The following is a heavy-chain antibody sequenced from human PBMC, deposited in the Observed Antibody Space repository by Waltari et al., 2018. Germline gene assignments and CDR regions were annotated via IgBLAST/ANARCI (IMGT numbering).Heavy chain of an antibody. V-gene: IGHV3-7*01. CDR1: GFTFSNYW. D-gene: IGHD3-22*01. Sequence: EVQLVESGGGLVQPGGSLRLSCATSGFTFSNYWMSWVRQAPGKGREWVANIKQDGGDKDYVDSVKGRFTISRDNAKNSLFLQMNSRRVEDTAVYYCARDRGVIVYWGQGTLVTVSS. CDR2: IKQDGGDK. CDR3: ARDRGVIVY. J-gene: IGHJ4*02.